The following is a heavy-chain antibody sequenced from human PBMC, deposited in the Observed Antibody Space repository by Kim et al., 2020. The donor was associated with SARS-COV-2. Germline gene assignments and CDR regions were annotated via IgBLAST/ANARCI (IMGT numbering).Heavy chain of an antibody. CDR1: GGSFSGYY. Sequence: SETLSLTCAVYGGSFSGYYWSWIRQPPGKGLEWIGEINHSGSTNYNPSLKSRVTISVDTSKNQFSLKLSSVTAADTALYYCVWGGTQPRWFDPWGQGTLVTVSS. CDR3: VWGGTQPRWFDP. D-gene: IGHD3-16*01. CDR2: INHSGST. J-gene: IGHJ5*02. V-gene: IGHV4-34*01.